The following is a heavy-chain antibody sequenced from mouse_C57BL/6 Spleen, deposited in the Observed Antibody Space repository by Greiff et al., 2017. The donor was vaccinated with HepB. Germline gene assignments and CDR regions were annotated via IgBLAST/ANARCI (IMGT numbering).Heavy chain of an antibody. V-gene: IGHV1-26*01. CDR1: GYTFTDYY. D-gene: IGHD6-1*01. J-gene: IGHJ2*01. CDR3: ARFGLDFDY. Sequence: EVKLQQSGPELVKPGASVKISCKASGYTFTDYYMNWVKQSHGKSLEWIGDINPNNGGTSYNQKFKGKATLTVDKSSSTAYMELRSLTSEDSAVYYCARFGLDFDYWGQGTTLTVSS. CDR2: INPNNGGT.